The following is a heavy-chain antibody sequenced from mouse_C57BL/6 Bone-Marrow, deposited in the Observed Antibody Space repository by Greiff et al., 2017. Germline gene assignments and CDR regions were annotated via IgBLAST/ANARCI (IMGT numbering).Heavy chain of an antibody. Sequence: VQLQQPGAELVKPGASVKMSCKASGYTFTSYWITWVKQRPGQGLEWIGDIYPGSGSTNYNEKFKGKATLTVDTSPSTAYRQVSSLTSEDSAVYYCARGGGFANWGQGTLDNVS. CDR2: IYPGSGST. V-gene: IGHV1-55*01. J-gene: IGHJ3*01. CDR1: GYTFTSYW. CDR3: ARGGGFAN.